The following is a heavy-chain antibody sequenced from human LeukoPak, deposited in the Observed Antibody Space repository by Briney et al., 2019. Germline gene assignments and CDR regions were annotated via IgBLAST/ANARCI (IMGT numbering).Heavy chain of an antibody. J-gene: IGHJ4*02. D-gene: IGHD3-10*01. CDR1: GFSFSRHA. Sequence: PGGSPRLSCAASGFSFSRHAMNWVRQAPGKGLEWISHISGGSDIIEYADSVRGRFTISRDNGRGSLYLQMNSLRVEDTAVYYCARYGSGRNYIDPFDFWGQGTLVAVSS. CDR3: ARYGSGRNYIDPFDF. V-gene: IGHV3-48*01. CDR2: ISGGSDII.